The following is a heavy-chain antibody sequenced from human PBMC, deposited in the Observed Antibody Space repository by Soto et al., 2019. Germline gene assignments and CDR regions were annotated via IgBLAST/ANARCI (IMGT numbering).Heavy chain of an antibody. Sequence: ASVKVSCKASGYTFTGYYIHWVRQAPGQGLEWMGCINPKSGDTDYSQKFQGRVTLTRDTSASTAYMELSSLRSEDTAVYYCARGHSSYGYWGQGTLVTVSS. J-gene: IGHJ4*02. CDR2: INPKSGDT. CDR3: ARGHSSYGY. D-gene: IGHD5-18*01. V-gene: IGHV1-2*02. CDR1: GYTFTGYY.